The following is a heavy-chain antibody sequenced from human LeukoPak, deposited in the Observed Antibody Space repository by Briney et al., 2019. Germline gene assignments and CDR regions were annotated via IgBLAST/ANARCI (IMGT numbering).Heavy chain of an antibody. V-gene: IGHV4-34*01. Sequence: SETLSLTCAVYGGSFSAYYWSWIRQPPHKGLEWIGDINHNGTTNYNPSLKSRVTISVDTSKNQFSLKLSSVTAADTAVYYCARGVIAARRYYYGMDVWGQGTTVTVSS. D-gene: IGHD6-6*01. J-gene: IGHJ6*02. CDR2: INHNGTT. CDR3: ARGVIAARRYYYGMDV. CDR1: GGSFSAYY.